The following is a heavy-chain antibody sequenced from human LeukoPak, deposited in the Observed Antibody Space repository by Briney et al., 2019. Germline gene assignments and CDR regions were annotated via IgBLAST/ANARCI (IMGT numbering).Heavy chain of an antibody. V-gene: IGHV3-23*01. J-gene: IGHJ4*02. Sequence: GGSLRLSCAVSGFTFSSYAMSWVRQAPGKGLEWVSAISASGGSAYYADSVKGRFTISRDNSKNTLYLQMNSLRAEDTAVYYCAKGGYYYDSSGYYPFDYWGQGTLVTVSS. CDR3: AKGGYYYDSSGYYPFDY. CDR1: GFTFSSYA. CDR2: ISASGGSA. D-gene: IGHD3-22*01.